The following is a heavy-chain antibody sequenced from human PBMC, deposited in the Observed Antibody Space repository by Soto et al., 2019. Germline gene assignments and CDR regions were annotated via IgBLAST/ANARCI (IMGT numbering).Heavy chain of an antibody. CDR2: INSDGSST. CDR1: GFTFSSYW. CDR3: ARVYCSGGSCYSLDY. D-gene: IGHD2-15*01. Sequence: GGSLRLSCAASGFTFSSYWMRWVRQAPGKGLVWVSRINSDGSSTSYADSVKGRFTISRDNAKNTLYLQMNSLRAEDTAVYYCARVYCSGGSCYSLDYWGKGTLVTVSS. J-gene: IGHJ4*02. V-gene: IGHV3-74*01.